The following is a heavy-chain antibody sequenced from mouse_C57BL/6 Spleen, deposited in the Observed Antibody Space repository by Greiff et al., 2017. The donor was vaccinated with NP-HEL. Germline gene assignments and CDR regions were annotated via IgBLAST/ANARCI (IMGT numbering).Heavy chain of an antibody. CDR2: ISRGSSTI. J-gene: IGHJ4*01. CDR3: ATLAPTIVTSYYALDD. CDR1: GFTFSDYG. V-gene: IGHV5-17*01. Sequence: EVKVVESGGGLVKPGGSLKLSCAASGFTFSDYGMHWVRQAPEKGLEWVAYISRGSSTIYYADKVKGRFTITGDNSKNTLFLQTTSLRSVATAMYYFATLAPTIVTSYYALDDWGQGTSVTASS. D-gene: IGHD2-5*01.